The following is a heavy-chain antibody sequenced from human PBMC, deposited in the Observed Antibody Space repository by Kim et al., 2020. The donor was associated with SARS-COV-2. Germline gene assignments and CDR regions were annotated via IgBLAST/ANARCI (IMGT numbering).Heavy chain of an antibody. Sequence: KSRGTISVDTSKNQFSLKLSSVTAADTAVYYCARVRNYYDSSGYYSPFDYWGQGTLVTVSS. D-gene: IGHD3-22*01. CDR3: ARVRNYYDSSGYYSPFDY. V-gene: IGHV4-39*07. J-gene: IGHJ4*02.